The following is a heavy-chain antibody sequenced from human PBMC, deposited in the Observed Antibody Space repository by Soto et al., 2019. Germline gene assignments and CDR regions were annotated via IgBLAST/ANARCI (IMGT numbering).Heavy chain of an antibody. D-gene: IGHD2-21*01. CDR1: GDSVSTNSAT. V-gene: IGHV6-1*01. J-gene: IGHJ5*02. CDR3: ARQIGNGCLDP. CDR2: TYYRSKWDY. Sequence: PSQTLSLTCAISGDSVSTNSATWDWIRQSPSRGLEWLGRTYYRSKWDYDYAASVKGRITINPDTSNNQLSLQLDSVTPDDTAVYFCARQIGNGCLDPWGQEPLVTVSS.